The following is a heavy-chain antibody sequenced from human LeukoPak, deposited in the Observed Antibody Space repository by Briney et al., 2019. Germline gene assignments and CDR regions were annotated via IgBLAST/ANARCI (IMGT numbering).Heavy chain of an antibody. CDR1: GGSFSGYY. CDR2: INHSGST. CDR3: ARGRVRIVVVPAARNWFDP. J-gene: IGHJ5*02. Sequence: SETLSLTCAVYGGSFSGYYWSWIRQPPGKGLEWIGEINHSGSTNYNPSLKSRVTISVDTSKNQFSLKLSSVTAADTAVYYCARGRVRIVVVPAARNWFDPWGQGTLVTVSS. V-gene: IGHV4-34*01. D-gene: IGHD2-2*01.